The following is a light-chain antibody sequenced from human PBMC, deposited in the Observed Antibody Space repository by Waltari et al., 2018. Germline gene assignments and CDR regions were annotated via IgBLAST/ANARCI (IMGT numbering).Light chain of an antibody. CDR2: GAS. CDR3: QQYNNWPPWT. V-gene: IGKV3-15*01. J-gene: IGKJ1*01. CDR1: QTVSSN. Sequence: ETILTQSPSTLSVSPGERATLSCRASQTVSSNLAWYQQKPGQAPRLLIYGASTRAAGIPARFSGSGSGTQFTLTINSRQSEDFAVYYWQQYNNWPPWTFGQGTKVEIK.